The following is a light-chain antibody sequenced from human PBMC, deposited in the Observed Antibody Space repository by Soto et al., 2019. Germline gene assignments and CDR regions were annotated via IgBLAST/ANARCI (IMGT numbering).Light chain of an antibody. CDR3: KHRSSYPGA. Sequence: DIQMTQSPATLSVSVGDRATITCRASQTVSSCLAWYQQKPGKAPKLLIYRASTLTSGVQARFSGSGSGTEFTLTIRSLQSDDFATYYCKHRSSYPGAFGQGTKVDIK. V-gene: IGKV1-5*03. CDR1: QTVSSC. CDR2: RAS. J-gene: IGKJ1*01.